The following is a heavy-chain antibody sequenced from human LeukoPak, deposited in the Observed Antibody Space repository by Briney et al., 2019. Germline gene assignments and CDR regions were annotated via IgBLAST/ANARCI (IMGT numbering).Heavy chain of an antibody. D-gene: IGHD3-16*01. CDR1: GFTFSSYA. J-gene: IGHJ4*02. CDR3: AKAFMITFGGVHASDY. Sequence: PGGSLRLSCAASGFTFSSYAMSWVRQAPGKGLEWVSAISGSGGSTYYADSVKGRFTISRDNSKNTLYLQMNSLRAEDTAVYYCAKAFMITFGGVHASDYWGQGTLVTVSS. V-gene: IGHV3-23*01. CDR2: ISGSGGST.